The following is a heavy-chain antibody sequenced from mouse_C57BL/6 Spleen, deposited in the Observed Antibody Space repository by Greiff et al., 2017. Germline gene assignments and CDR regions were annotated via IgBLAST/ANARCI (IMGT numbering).Heavy chain of an antibody. CDR3: ANTVGRDYFDY. CDR1: GFNIKDYY. D-gene: IGHD1-1*01. J-gene: IGHJ2*01. CDR2: IDPEDGET. V-gene: IGHV14-2*01. Sequence: EVKLMESGAELVKPGASVKLSCTASGFNIKDYYMHWVKQRTEQGLEWIGRIDPEDGETKYAPKFQGKATITADTSSNTAYLQLSSLTSEDTAVYYCANTVGRDYFDYWGQGTTLTVSS.